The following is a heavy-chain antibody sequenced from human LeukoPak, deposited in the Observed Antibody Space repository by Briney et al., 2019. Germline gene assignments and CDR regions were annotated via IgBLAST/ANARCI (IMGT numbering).Heavy chain of an antibody. V-gene: IGHV1-2*02. D-gene: IGHD6-6*01. CDR3: ASYPRYSSSPPFDY. Sequence: ASVKVSCKASGYTFTGQDMHWVRQAPGQGHEWMGWINPNTGVTNYAQRLQGRVTMTRDTTIGTAYMELSRLTSDDTAVYYCASYPRYSSSPPFDYWGQGTLVTVSS. J-gene: IGHJ4*02. CDR2: INPNTGVT. CDR1: GYTFTGQD.